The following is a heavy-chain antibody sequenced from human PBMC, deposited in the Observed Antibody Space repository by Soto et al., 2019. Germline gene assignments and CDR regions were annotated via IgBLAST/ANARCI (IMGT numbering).Heavy chain of an antibody. J-gene: IGHJ4*02. CDR1: GFTVSRNF. Sequence: EVQLVVSGGGLVQPGGSLRLSCAASGFTVSRNFMSWVRQAPGKGLEWVSIFYSDGSTYYADSVKGRLPISRDNSKNTLYLHLDSLRADDTAVYYCASRRNPYGAYDYWGQGTLVTVSS. D-gene: IGHD4-17*01. V-gene: IGHV3-66*01. CDR3: ASRRNPYGAYDY. CDR2: FYSDGST.